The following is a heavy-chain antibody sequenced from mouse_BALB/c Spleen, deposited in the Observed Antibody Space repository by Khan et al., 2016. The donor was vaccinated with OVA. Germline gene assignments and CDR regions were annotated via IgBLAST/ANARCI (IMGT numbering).Heavy chain of an antibody. CDR2: INPHIGET. J-gene: IGHJ2*01. CDR1: GYSFTGYF. D-gene: IGHD1-1*01. CDR3: ARKNGSDFDY. V-gene: IGHV1-20*02. Sequence: EVQLQESGPELVKPGASVKISCKASGYSFTGYFMNWVMQSHGKSLEWIGRINPHIGETFYNQKFKDQATLTVDESSRTAHMELRSLASEDSAVYYCARKNGSDFDYWGQGTTLTVSS.